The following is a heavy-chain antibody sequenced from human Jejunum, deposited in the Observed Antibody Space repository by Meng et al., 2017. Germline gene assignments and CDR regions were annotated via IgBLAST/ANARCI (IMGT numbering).Heavy chain of an antibody. J-gene: IGHJ3*01. D-gene: IGHD3-22*01. CDR2: MKSDSGGT. V-gene: IGHV1-2*02. Sequence: ASVKVSCKASGGIFSSQTISWVRQAPGQGLEWMGWMKSDSGGTDYAQKFQGRVTMTRDTSISTAYMELSRLTSDDMAVYYCARGLRQIAGGGYEAFDVWGQGTMVTVSS. CDR3: ARGLRQIAGGGYEAFDV. CDR1: GGIFSSQT.